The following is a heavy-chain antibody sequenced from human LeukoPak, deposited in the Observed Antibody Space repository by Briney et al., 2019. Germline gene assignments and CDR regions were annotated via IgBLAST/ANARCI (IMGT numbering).Heavy chain of an antibody. D-gene: IGHD6-19*01. CDR1: GFTVSSNY. CDR3: ARDHSIAVAGHYYYYGMDV. Sequence: GGSLRLSCAASGFTVSSNYMSWVHQAPGKGLEWVSVIYSGGSTYYADSVKGRFTISRDNSKNTLYLQMNSLRAEDTAVYYCARDHSIAVAGHYYYYGMDVWGQGTTVTVSS. J-gene: IGHJ6*02. CDR2: IYSGGST. V-gene: IGHV3-53*01.